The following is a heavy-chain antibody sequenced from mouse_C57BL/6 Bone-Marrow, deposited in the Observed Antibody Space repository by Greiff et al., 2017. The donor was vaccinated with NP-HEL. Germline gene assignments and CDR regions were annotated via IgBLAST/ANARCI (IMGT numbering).Heavy chain of an antibody. J-gene: IGHJ4*01. CDR3: VRLSYYRGAMDY. V-gene: IGHV10-1*01. CDR2: IRSKSNNYAT. Sequence: GGGLVQPKGSLKLSCAASGFSFNTYAMNWVRQAPGKGLEWVARIRSKSNNYATYYADSVKDRFTISRDDSESMLYLQMNNLKTEDTAMYYCVRLSYYRGAMDYWGQGTSVTVSS. CDR1: GFSFNTYA. D-gene: IGHD2-14*01.